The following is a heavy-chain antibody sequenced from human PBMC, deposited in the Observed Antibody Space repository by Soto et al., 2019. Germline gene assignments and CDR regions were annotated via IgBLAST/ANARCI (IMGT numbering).Heavy chain of an antibody. V-gene: IGHV3-23*01. CDR3: AHDGFTLGGYMDV. D-gene: IGHD3-16*01. Sequence: EAQLLESGGGLVQPGGSLGLSCAASGFTFNNYALSWVRQAPGKGLEWVSTITGSAGSTYYADSVKGRFTISRDSSKNTLYLQMDSLRAEDSAIYYCAHDGFTLGGYMDVWGKGTTVTVSS. CDR1: GFTFNNYA. CDR2: ITGSAGST. J-gene: IGHJ6*03.